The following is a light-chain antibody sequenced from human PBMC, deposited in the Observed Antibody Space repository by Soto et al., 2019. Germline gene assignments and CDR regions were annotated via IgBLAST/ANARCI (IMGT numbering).Light chain of an antibody. J-gene: IGKJ1*01. CDR1: QSVSNN. Sequence: EIVMTQSPATLSVSPGERATLSCRASQSVSNNLVWYQQKPGQAPRLLIYGAFTRATGIPARFSGSGSGTEFTLTISSLQSEDFAIYYCQQYNNWPPTFGQGTKVEIK. CDR2: GAF. V-gene: IGKV3-15*01. CDR3: QQYNNWPPT.